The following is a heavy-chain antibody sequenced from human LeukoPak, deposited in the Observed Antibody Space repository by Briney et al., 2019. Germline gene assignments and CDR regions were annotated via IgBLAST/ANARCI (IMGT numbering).Heavy chain of an antibody. J-gene: IGHJ4*02. CDR3: AKGSSGYFFDL. V-gene: IGHV3-23*01. CDR1: GFIFNNYG. CDR2: ISNDGGGT. D-gene: IGHD3-22*01. Sequence: GGSLRLSCAASGFIFNNYGLVWVRQAPGKGLEWVSAISNDGGGTTYADFVKGRFSVSRDNSKNTLFLQMNSLRAEDTALYYCAKGSSGYFFDLWGQGTLVTVYS.